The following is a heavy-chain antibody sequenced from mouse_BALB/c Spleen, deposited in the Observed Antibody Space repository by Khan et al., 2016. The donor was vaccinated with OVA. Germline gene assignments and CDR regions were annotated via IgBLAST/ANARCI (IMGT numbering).Heavy chain of an antibody. CDR1: GYTFTSYW. Sequence: DLVKPGASVKLSCKASGYTFTSYWINWIKQRPGQGLEWVGHIGPGSGNTNYNEIFKGKATLTVDTSSSTAYIQLSSLSSEDSAVYFCARSTYYGSSLYAMDYWGQGTSVTVSS. D-gene: IGHD1-1*01. CDR2: IGPGSGNT. CDR3: ARSTYYGSSLYAMDY. V-gene: IGHV1S41*01. J-gene: IGHJ4*01.